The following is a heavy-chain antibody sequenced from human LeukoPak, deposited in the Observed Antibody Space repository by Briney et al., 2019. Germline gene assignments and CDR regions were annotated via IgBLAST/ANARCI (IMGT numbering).Heavy chain of an antibody. CDR3: AKDSEVWFGAYYFDY. CDR2: ISYDGSNK. CDR1: GFTFSSYG. Sequence: GRSLRLSCAASGFTFSSYGMHWVRQAPGKGLEWVAVISYDGSNKYYADSVKGRFTISRDNSKNTLYLQMNSLRAEDTAVYYCAKDSEVWFGAYYFDYWGQGTLVTASS. V-gene: IGHV3-30*18. J-gene: IGHJ4*02. D-gene: IGHD3-10*01.